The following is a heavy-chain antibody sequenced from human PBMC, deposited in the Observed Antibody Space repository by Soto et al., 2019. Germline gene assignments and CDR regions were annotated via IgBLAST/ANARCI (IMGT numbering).Heavy chain of an antibody. D-gene: IGHD6-13*01. Sequence: PSETLSLTCTVSGGSISSYYWSWLRQPPGKGLEWIGYIYYSGSTNYNPSLKSRVTISVDTSKNQFSLKLSSVTAADTAVYYCARLDIAPAGTPYNWFDPWGQGTLVTVSS. CDR3: ARLDIAPAGTPYNWFDP. V-gene: IGHV4-59*08. CDR1: GGSISSYY. J-gene: IGHJ5*02. CDR2: IYYSGST.